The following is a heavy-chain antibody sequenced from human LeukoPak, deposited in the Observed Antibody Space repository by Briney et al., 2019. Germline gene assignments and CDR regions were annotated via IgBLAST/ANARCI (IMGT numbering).Heavy chain of an antibody. CDR1: GYTFTGYY. Sequence: ASGKVSCKASGYTFTGYYMHRVRHAPGQGLEWMGWINPNSGCTNYAQKFQGSVTMTRDTSISTDYMELSRLRSDDTAVYYCAGVGVVGATSYFDYWGQGTLVTVSS. J-gene: IGHJ4*02. V-gene: IGHV1-2*02. CDR2: INPNSGCT. CDR3: AGVGVVGATSYFDY. D-gene: IGHD1-26*01.